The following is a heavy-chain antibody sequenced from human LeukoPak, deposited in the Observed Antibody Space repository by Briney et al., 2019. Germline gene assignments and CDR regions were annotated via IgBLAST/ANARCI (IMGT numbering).Heavy chain of an antibody. CDR2: ISGSGGST. V-gene: IGHV3-23*01. J-gene: IGHJ4*02. CDR1: GFTFSSYG. Sequence: GRSLRLSCAASGFTFSSYGMSWVRQAPGKGLEWVSAISGSGGSTYYADSVKGRFTISRDNSKNTLYLQMNSLRAEDTAVYYCAKGGRYSSGLDWGQGTLVTVSS. D-gene: IGHD5-18*01. CDR3: AKGGRYSSGLD.